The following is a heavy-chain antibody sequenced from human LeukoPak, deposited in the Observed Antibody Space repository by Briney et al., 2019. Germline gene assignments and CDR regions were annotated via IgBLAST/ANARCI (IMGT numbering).Heavy chain of an antibody. J-gene: IGHJ3*02. CDR1: GFTFSSYG. Sequence: LSGGSLRLSCAASGFTFSSYGMHWVRQAPGKGLEWVAVIWYDGSNDYYANSVKGRFTISRDNSKNTLYLQMNSLRAEDTAVYFCARKNTQDAFDIWGQGTMVTVSS. V-gene: IGHV3-33*01. CDR3: ARKNTQDAFDI. CDR2: IWYDGSND. D-gene: IGHD2-15*01.